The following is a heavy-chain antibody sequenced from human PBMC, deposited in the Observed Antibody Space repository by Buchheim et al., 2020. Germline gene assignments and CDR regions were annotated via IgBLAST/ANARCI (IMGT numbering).Heavy chain of an antibody. CDR3: ARGLGVRGVSRYGMDV. CDR2: ISHSAANT. J-gene: IGHJ6*01. D-gene: IGHD3-10*01. CDR1: GFAFSGYA. V-gene: IGHV3-23*01. Sequence: EVQLMESGGGLVKPGGSLRLSCAASGFAFSGYAMSWVRQAPGKGLEGVSAISHSAANTYYAAPVRGRFAISRDNATNLLHLQMNGLRDEDKAVYYCARGLGVRGVSRYGMDVWGQGTT.